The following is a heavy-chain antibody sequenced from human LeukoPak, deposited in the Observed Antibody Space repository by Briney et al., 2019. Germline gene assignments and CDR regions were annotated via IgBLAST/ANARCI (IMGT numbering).Heavy chain of an antibody. D-gene: IGHD2-2*03. CDR3: ARGLDIVVVPAANERDNWFDP. CDR1: GFTFSSYG. V-gene: IGHV3-33*01. Sequence: GRSLRLSCAASGFTFSSYGMHWVRQAPGKGLEWVAVIWYDGSNKYYADSVKGRFTISRDNSKNTLYLQMNSLRAEDTAVYYCARGLDIVVVPAANERDNWFDPWGQGTLVTVSS. J-gene: IGHJ5*02. CDR2: IWYDGSNK.